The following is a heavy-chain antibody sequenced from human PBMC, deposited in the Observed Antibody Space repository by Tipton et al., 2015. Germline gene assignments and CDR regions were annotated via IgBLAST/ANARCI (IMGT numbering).Heavy chain of an antibody. Sequence: TLSLTCAVSGYSISRGYSWAWIRQPPGKGLEWIGSLYFSGSTDYNPSLKSRVTISVDTSKTQFSLKMSSVTASDTAVYYCARARGRHGGLFDSWGQGTLVTVSS. CDR1: GYSISRGYS. CDR3: ARARGRHGGLFDS. D-gene: IGHD4-23*01. V-gene: IGHV4-38-2*01. CDR2: LYFSGST. J-gene: IGHJ4*02.